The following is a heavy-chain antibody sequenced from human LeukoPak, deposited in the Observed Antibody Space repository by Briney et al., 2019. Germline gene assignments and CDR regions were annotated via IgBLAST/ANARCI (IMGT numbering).Heavy chain of an antibody. J-gene: IGHJ3*02. Sequence: SETLSLTCTVSGGSISSSSYSWGWIRQPPGKGLEWIGSVYYSGSTNYNPSLKSRVTISVDTSKNQFSLKLSSVTAADTAVYYCARPTSNNKRRSDPPLNDAFDIWGQGTMVTVSS. CDR3: ARPTSNNKRRSDPPLNDAFDI. V-gene: IGHV4-39*07. CDR2: VYYSGST. CDR1: GGSISSSSYS. D-gene: IGHD2/OR15-2a*01.